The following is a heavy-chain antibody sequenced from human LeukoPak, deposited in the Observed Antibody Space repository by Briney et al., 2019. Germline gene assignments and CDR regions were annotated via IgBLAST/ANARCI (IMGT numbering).Heavy chain of an antibody. V-gene: IGHV1-8*01. J-gene: IGHJ4*02. CDR2: MNPVSGNT. CDR1: KYTFTSYD. CDR3: ARGPRNWGFDY. D-gene: IGHD7-27*01. Sequence: ASVKVSCXASKYTFTSYDINWVRQATGQGLEWMGWMNPVSGNTGYAQNFQGRFTMTRDTAISTAYMELSSLRSEDTAVYYCARGPRNWGFDYWGQGTLVTVSS.